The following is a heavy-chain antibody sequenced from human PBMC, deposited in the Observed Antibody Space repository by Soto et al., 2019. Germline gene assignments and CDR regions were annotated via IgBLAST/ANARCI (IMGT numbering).Heavy chain of an antibody. CDR1: GFTFSSYA. D-gene: IGHD3-3*01. V-gene: IGHV3-23*01. J-gene: IGHJ3*02. CDR2: ISGSGGST. CDR3: AKDSPVPYYDFWSGYYAFDI. Sequence: GGSLRLSCAASGFTFSSYAMSWVRQAPGKGLEWVSAISGSGGSTYYADSVKGRFTITRDNSKNTLYLQMNSLRAEDTAVYYCAKDSPVPYYDFWSGYYAFDIWGQGTMVTVSS.